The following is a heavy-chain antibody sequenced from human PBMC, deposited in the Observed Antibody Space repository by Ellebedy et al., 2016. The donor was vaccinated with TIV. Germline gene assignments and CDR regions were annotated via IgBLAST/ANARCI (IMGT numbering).Heavy chain of an antibody. CDR1: GFTFSSYS. CDR2: ISSSSSYI. V-gene: IGHV3-21*01. D-gene: IGHD1-7*01. CDR3: ARGITGTTRGSTFDI. J-gene: IGHJ3*02. Sequence: GESLKISXAASGFTFSSYSMNWVRQAPGKGLEWVSSISSSSSYIYYADSVKGRFTISRDNAKNSLYLQMNSLRAEDTAVYYCARGITGTTRGSTFDIWGQGTMVTVSS.